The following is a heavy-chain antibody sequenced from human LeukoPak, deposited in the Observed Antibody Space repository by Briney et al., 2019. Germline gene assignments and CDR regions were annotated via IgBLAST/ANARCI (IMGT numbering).Heavy chain of an antibody. Sequence: GASVKASCKASGYTFTNYGISWVRQAPGQGLEWMGWISAYNGNTNYAQNLQGRVTMTTDTSTSTAYMELRSLTSDDTAVYYCARDLEHCSDTSCSGYFQHWGQGTLVTVSS. CDR1: GYTFTNYG. CDR2: ISAYNGNT. D-gene: IGHD2-2*01. CDR3: ARDLEHCSDTSCSGYFQH. V-gene: IGHV1-18*01. J-gene: IGHJ1*01.